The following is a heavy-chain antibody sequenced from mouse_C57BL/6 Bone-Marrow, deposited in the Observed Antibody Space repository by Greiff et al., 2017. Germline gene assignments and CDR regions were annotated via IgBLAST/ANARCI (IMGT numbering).Heavy chain of an antibody. CDR2: INPSSGYT. J-gene: IGHJ2*01. D-gene: IGHD1-1*01. CDR3: ARFHYYGSSHFDY. Sequence: VMLVESGAELAKPGASVKLSCKASGYTFTSYWMHWVKQRPGQGLEWIGYINPSSGYTKYNQKFKDKATLTADKSSSTAYMQLSSLTYEDSAVXYCARFHYYGSSHFDYWGQGTTLTVSS. V-gene: IGHV1-7*01. CDR1: GYTFTSYW.